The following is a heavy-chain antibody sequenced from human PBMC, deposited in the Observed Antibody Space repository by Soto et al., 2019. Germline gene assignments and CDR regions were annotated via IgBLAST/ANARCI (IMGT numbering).Heavy chain of an antibody. D-gene: IGHD3-22*01. CDR2: ISGGGGGT. CDR3: AKDVHYDSSGGLDS. Sequence: EVRLLESGGGLEQPGGSLRLSCVISGFTFDNYAMSWVRQAPGKGLEWVSAISGGGGGTYYTDSERGRFIISRDNSKNTVYLQVNGLRTEDTAVYYCAKDVHYDSSGGLDSWGQGTLVTVSS. J-gene: IGHJ4*02. CDR1: GFTFDNYA. V-gene: IGHV3-23*01.